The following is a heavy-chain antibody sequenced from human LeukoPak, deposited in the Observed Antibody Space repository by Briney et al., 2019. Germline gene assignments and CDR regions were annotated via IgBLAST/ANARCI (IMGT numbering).Heavy chain of an antibody. Sequence: PGGSLRLSCAASGFTSSSYWMTWVRQVPGKGLEWVANIKPDGSGKHYVDSVKGRFTISRDNAKSSLYLLKGSVRVEDTAVYYCSSQPAVIDLDFWGQGAQVTV. CDR2: IKPDGSGK. D-gene: IGHD2/OR15-2a*01. J-gene: IGHJ4*02. CDR1: GFTSSSYW. V-gene: IGHV3-7*01. CDR3: SSQPAVIDLDF.